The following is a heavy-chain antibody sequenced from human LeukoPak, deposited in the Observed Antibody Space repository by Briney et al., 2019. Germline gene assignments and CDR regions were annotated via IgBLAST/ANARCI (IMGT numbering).Heavy chain of an antibody. CDR1: GGSISSSSYY. CDR3: ARHVGLDYGDSYYFDY. CDR2: IYYSENT. J-gene: IGHJ4*02. D-gene: IGHD4-17*01. Sequence: PSETLSLTCTVSGGSISSSSYYWGWIRQPPGKGLEWIGSIYYSENTHYNPSLKSRVTISVDTSKNQFSLKLSSVTAADTAVYYCARHVGLDYGDSYYFDYWGQGTLVTVSS. V-gene: IGHV4-39*01.